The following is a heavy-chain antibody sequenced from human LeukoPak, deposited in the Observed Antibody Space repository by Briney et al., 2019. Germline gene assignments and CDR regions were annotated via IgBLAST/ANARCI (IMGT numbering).Heavy chain of an antibody. D-gene: IGHD1-1*01. V-gene: IGHV4-34*01. Sequence: SETLSLTCTVSGGSISSYYWSWIRQPPGKGLEWIGEINHSGSTNYNPSLKSRVTISVDTSKNQFSLKLSSVTAADTAVYYCARGQLGYDYWGQGTLVTVSS. CDR2: INHSGST. J-gene: IGHJ4*02. CDR3: ARGQLGYDY. CDR1: GGSISSYY.